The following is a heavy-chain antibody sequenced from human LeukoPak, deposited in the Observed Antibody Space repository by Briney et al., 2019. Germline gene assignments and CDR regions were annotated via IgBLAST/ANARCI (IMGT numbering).Heavy chain of an antibody. CDR1: GFTFSSCG. V-gene: IGHV3-30*02. CDR3: ARALYRQHIVVVNAKNYWYFDL. CDR2: IRYDGSNK. J-gene: IGHJ2*01. D-gene: IGHD2-21*01. Sequence: EAGGSLRLSCAASGFTFSSCGFHWVRQAPGKGLEWVAFIRYDGSNKYYADSVKGRFTISRDNSKNTLYLQMNSLRAEDTAVYYCARALYRQHIVVVNAKNYWYFDLWGRGTLVTVSS.